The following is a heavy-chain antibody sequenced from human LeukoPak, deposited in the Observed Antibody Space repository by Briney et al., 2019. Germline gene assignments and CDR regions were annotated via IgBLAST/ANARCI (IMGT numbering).Heavy chain of an antibody. Sequence: GGSLRLSCAASGFTFSSYAMTWVRQAPGMGLEWVSTISGGGGSTYYADSVKGRFTISRDNSKNTLYLQMNNLRAEETAVYYCAKDHRVGQLLLLPWGQGTLVTVSS. V-gene: IGHV3-23*01. CDR2: ISGGGGST. CDR3: AKDHRVGQLLLLP. J-gene: IGHJ5*02. D-gene: IGHD2-15*01. CDR1: GFTFSSYA.